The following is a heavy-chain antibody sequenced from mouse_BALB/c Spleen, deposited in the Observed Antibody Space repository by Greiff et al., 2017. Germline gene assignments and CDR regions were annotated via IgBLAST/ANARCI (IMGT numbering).Heavy chain of an antibody. CDR1: GYSFTGYF. CDR3: AEGNSWCAY. J-gene: IGHJ3*01. Sequence: VQLKQSGPELVKPGASVKISCKASGYSFTGYFMNWVMQSHGKSLEWIGRINPYNGDTFYNQKFKGKATLTVDKSSSTAHMELRSLASEDSAVYYCAEGNSWCAYWGQGTLVTVSA. D-gene: IGHD2-1*01. V-gene: IGHV1-20*02. CDR2: INPYNGDT.